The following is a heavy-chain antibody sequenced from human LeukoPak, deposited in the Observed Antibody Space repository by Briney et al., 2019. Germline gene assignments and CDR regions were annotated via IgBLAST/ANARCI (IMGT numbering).Heavy chain of an antibody. J-gene: IGHJ4*02. CDR3: ARYGDSGSYSRLGYFDY. V-gene: IGHV4-4*09. CDR2: IQTSGST. Sequence: SETLSLTCTVSGGSISSYYWSWIRQPPGKGLEWIGYIQTSGSTNYNPSLKSRVTISVDTSKNQLSLKLSSVTAADTAVYYCARYGDSGSYSRLGYFDYWGQGTLVTVSS. D-gene: IGHD1-26*01. CDR1: GGSISSYY.